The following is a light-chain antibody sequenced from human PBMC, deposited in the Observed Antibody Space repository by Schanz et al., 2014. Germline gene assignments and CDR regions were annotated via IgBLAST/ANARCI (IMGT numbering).Light chain of an antibody. CDR2: EDT. CDR3: SSFGGSNNPPWV. V-gene: IGLV2-14*01. CDR1: SSDVGGYNY. Sequence: QSALTQPASVSGSPGQSITISCTGTSSDVGGYNYVSWYQHHPGKAPKLMIYEDTKRPSGVSNRFSGSKSGNTASLTVSGLQAEDEADYYCSSFGGSNNPPWVFGGGTKLTVL. J-gene: IGLJ3*02.